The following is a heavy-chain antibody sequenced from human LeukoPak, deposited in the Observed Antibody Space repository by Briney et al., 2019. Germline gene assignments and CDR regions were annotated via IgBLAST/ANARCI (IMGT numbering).Heavy chain of an antibody. D-gene: IGHD2-15*01. CDR3: ARDTEGYCSGGSCYSAFDI. Sequence: ASVKVSCKASGYRFTSYGIFWVRQAPGQGLEWMGWISAYNGNTNYAQKLQGRVTMTRDTSTSTAYMELRSLRSDDTAVYYCARDTEGYCSGGSCYSAFDIWGQGTMVTVSS. CDR1: GYRFTSYG. CDR2: ISAYNGNT. J-gene: IGHJ3*02. V-gene: IGHV1-18*01.